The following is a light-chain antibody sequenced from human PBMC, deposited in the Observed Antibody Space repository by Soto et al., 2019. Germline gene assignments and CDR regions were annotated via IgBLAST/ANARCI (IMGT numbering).Light chain of an antibody. Sequence: EIVLTQFPGTLSLSPGERATLSCRPSQSLSSSYLVWYQQKPGQAPRLLIYAASRRATGIPDRFSGSGSATEYTHTSSRLEPEDSAVYYCQQQGTFGQGTKLEIK. CDR2: AAS. J-gene: IGKJ2*01. CDR1: QSLSSSY. V-gene: IGKV3-20*01. CDR3: QQQGT.